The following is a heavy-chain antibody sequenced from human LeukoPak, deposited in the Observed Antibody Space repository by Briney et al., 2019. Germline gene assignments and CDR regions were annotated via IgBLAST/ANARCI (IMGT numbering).Heavy chain of an antibody. CDR2: ITASGGST. J-gene: IGHJ4*02. D-gene: IGHD5-24*01. V-gene: IGHV3-23*01. CDR3: AKPSRTRDGYNH. Sequence: PGGSLRLSCLGSGFTFSSYAMSWVRQAPGKGLEWVSSITASGGSTYYTESVKGRLTISRDNSQNTLYLQMNSLRAEDTAVYYVAKPSRTRDGYNHWGQGTLVTVSS. CDR1: GFTFSSYA.